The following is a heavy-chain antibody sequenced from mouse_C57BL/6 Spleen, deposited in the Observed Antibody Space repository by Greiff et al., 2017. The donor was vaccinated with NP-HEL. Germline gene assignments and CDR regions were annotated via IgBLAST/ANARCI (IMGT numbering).Heavy chain of an antibody. CDR1: GYTFTSSW. CDR2: IYPGSGST. J-gene: IGHJ3*01. V-gene: IGHV1-55*01. CDR3: AREGGGNSAWFAY. D-gene: IGHD2-1*01. Sequence: QVQLQQPGAELVKPGASVKMSCKASGYTFTSSWITWVKQRPGQGLEWIGDIYPGSGSTSYNEKFTSKATLTVDTSSSTAYMPLSSLTSEASAVYYCAREGGGNSAWFAYWGQGTLVTVSA.